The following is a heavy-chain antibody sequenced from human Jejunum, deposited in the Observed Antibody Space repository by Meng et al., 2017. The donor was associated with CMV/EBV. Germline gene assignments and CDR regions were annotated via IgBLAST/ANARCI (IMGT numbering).Heavy chain of an antibody. V-gene: IGHV4-59*13. CDR3: ARGLRGYLLAFDP. CDR1: GDSIYSYY. Sequence: TVSGDSIYSYYWNWILQPPGKGLEWIGYVSDIGRTNYNASLRSRVTMSLDTSNKHFFLKLSSVTAADTAVYYCARGLRGYLLAFDPWGQGSLVTVSS. D-gene: IGHD3-10*01. CDR2: VSDIGRT. J-gene: IGHJ5*02.